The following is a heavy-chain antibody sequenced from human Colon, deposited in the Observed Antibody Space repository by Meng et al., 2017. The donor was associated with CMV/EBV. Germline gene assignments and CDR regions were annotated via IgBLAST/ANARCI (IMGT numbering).Heavy chain of an antibody. Sequence: SETLSLTCNVSGASIFSSSYYWGWIRQSPGKGLEWIGSIYYSGTTSYNPSLKSRVTISVALSKNQFSLRLSSVTAADTAVYYCVRDRTVTKFFYRGMDVWGQGTTVTVSS. J-gene: IGHJ6*02. D-gene: IGHD4-11*01. CDR2: IYYSGTT. V-gene: IGHV4-39*07. CDR3: VRDRTVTKFFYRGMDV. CDR1: GASIFSSSYY.